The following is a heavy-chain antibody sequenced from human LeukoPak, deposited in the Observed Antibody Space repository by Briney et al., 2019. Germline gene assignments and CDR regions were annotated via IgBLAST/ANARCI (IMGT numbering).Heavy chain of an antibody. V-gene: IGHV1-2*02. J-gene: IGHJ5*02. CDR2: INPNSGGT. CDR3: ARGPDQLLYFNADWFDP. Sequence: GASVKVSCMASGYTFSGYYMHWVRQAPGQGLEWMGWINPNSGGTNYAQKFQGRVTMTRDTSISTAYMELSRLRSDDTAVYYCARGPDQLLYFNADWFDPWGQGTLVTVSS. CDR1: GYTFSGYY. D-gene: IGHD2-2*02.